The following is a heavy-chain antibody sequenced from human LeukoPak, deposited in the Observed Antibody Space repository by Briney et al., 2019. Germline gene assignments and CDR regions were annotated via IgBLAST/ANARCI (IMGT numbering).Heavy chain of an antibody. CDR3: ARVRLKGSGIGAKYYYYYYGMDV. CDR2: INPNSGGT. Sequence: ASVKVSCKASGYTFTGYYMHWVRQAPGQGLEWMGWINPNSGGTNYAQKFQGRVTMTRDTSISTAYMELSRLRSDDTAVYYCARVRLKGSGIGAKYYYYYYGMDVWGQGTMVTVSS. D-gene: IGHD3-10*01. V-gene: IGHV1-2*02. CDR1: GYTFTGYY. J-gene: IGHJ6*02.